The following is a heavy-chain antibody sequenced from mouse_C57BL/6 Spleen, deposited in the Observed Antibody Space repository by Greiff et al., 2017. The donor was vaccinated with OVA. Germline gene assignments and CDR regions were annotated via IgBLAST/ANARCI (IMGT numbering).Heavy chain of an antibody. V-gene: IGHV1-80*01. CDR3: ARERREYAMDY. J-gene: IGHJ4*01. CDR2: IYPGDGDT. CDR1: GYAFSSYW. Sequence: VQVVESGAELVKPGASVKISCKASGYAFSSYWMNWVKQRPGKGLEWIGQIYPGDGDTNYNGKFKGKATLTADKPSSTAYMQLSSLTSEDSAVCVCARERREYAMDYWGQGTSVTVSS.